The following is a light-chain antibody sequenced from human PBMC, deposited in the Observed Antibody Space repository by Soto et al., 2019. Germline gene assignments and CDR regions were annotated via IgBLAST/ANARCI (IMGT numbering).Light chain of an antibody. CDR1: QSVGIL. Sequence: DIQMTQSPSTLSASVGDRVTITCRASQSVGILLAWYQQKPGKAPKLLIYDASSLQSGVPSRFSGSGSGKEFTLTISSLQPDDFATYYCQLYNSYFGQGTKVDIK. V-gene: IGKV1-5*01. CDR2: DAS. J-gene: IGKJ2*01. CDR3: QLYNSY.